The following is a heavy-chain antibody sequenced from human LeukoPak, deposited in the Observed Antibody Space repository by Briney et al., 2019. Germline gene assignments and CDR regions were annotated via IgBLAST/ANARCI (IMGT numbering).Heavy chain of an antibody. D-gene: IGHD2-2*01. V-gene: IGHV1-2*02. CDR1: GYTFTGYY. Sequence: ASVKVSCKASGYTFTGYYMHWVRQAPGQGLEWMGWINPNSGGTNYAQKFQGRVTMTRDTSISTAYMGLSRLRSDDTAVYYCARERYQLLFHNWFDPWGQGTLVTVSS. CDR3: ARERYQLLFHNWFDP. CDR2: INPNSGGT. J-gene: IGHJ5*02.